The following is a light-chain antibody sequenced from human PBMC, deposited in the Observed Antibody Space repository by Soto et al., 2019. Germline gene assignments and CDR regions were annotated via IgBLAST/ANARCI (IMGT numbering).Light chain of an antibody. V-gene: IGKV3-20*01. Sequence: EIVLTQSPGTLSLSPGERVTLSCRASQSVTSRFLAWYQQNPCQAHRLLIYGASSSATGIPDRFRGSESVPYFTVTIRRLETADFAADYCKQYGSTSITFGNRTRLEIK. CDR2: GAS. CDR3: KQYGSTSIT. J-gene: IGKJ5*01. CDR1: QSVTSRF.